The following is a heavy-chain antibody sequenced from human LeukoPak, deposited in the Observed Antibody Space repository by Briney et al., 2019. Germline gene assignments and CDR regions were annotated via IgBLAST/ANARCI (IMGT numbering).Heavy chain of an antibody. D-gene: IGHD6-19*01. Sequence: GGSLRLSCAASGFTFSSYAMSWVRQAPGKELEWVSAISGSGGSTYYADSVKGRFTISRDNSKNTLYLQMNSLRAEDTAVYYCASPAPGYSSGWSPYYFDYWGQGTLVTVSS. J-gene: IGHJ4*02. CDR3: ASPAPGYSSGWSPYYFDY. V-gene: IGHV3-23*01. CDR2: ISGSGGST. CDR1: GFTFSSYA.